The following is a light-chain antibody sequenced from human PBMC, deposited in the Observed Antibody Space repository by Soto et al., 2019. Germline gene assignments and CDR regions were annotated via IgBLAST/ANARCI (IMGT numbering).Light chain of an antibody. CDR1: QSLGSGY. V-gene: IGKV3-20*01. Sequence: EIVLTQSPATLSLSPGDRATLSCRASQSLGSGYLAWFQHKPGQAPRLLIYGASTRATGIPDRFSGSGSGTDFTLTISRPEPEDFAVYYCQLYGGSPGTFGQGTKVDIK. J-gene: IGKJ1*01. CDR3: QLYGGSPGT. CDR2: GAS.